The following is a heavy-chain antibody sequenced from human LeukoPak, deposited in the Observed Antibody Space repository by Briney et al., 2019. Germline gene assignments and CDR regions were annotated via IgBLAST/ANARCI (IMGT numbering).Heavy chain of an antibody. V-gene: IGHV5-51*01. CDR1: GYSFPSYW. Sequence: GESLKISCKGSGYSFPSYWIGWVRQMPGKGLEWMGIIYPGDSDAKYSPSFQGQVTISVDKSISTVYLQWSSLKASDTAMYYCAGDRPYCGGDCYRYGHYFDSWGQGTLVTVSS. CDR2: IYPGDSDA. D-gene: IGHD2-21*02. CDR3: AGDRPYCGGDCYRYGHYFDS. J-gene: IGHJ4*02.